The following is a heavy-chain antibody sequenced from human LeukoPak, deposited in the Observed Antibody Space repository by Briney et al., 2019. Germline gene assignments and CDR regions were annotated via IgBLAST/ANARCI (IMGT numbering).Heavy chain of an antibody. J-gene: IGHJ6*02. CDR3: ARENFYGMDV. V-gene: IGHV3-74*01. Sequence: GGSLRLSCAASGFTFSRYWMNWVRQAPGKGPVWVSRINSDGSTTRYADSVKGRFTISRDNAKNTMYLQMNSLRAEDTAVYYCARENFYGMDVWGQGTTVTVSS. CDR2: INSDGSTT. CDR1: GFTFSRYW.